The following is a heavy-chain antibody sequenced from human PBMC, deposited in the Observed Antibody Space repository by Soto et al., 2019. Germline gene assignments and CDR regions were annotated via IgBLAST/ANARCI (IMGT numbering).Heavy chain of an antibody. J-gene: IGHJ4*02. CDR3: ARGGHVVVVTAAVDC. CDR1: GDTFTDYY. D-gene: IGHD2-21*02. Sequence: QVQLMQSGAEVKKPGASVKVSCKASGDTFTDYYIHWVRQAPGQGLEWMGTVDPSGGHTTYAQRFLGRVTMTRDTSTSTLYMELTSLTSDDTAIYYCARGGHVVVVTAAVDCWGQGTLVTVSS. CDR2: VDPSGGHT. V-gene: IGHV1-46*01.